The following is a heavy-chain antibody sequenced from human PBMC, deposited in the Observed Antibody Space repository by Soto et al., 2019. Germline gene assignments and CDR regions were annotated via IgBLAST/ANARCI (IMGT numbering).Heavy chain of an antibody. D-gene: IGHD1-1*01. CDR1: GYTFSGYA. CDR3: ARGRWTQRTADYYLDY. J-gene: IGHJ4*02. Sequence: ASVKVSCKASGYTFSGYAIHWVRQAPGQRPEWMGWIDANNGKTKYSAKFQGRVTITRDTSATTAYMGLSRLSSEDTAVYYCARGRWTQRTADYYLDYWGQGTLVTVSS. CDR2: IDANNGKT. V-gene: IGHV1-3*01.